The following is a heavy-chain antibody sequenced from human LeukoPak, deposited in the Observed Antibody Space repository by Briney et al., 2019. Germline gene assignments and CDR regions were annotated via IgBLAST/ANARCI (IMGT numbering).Heavy chain of an antibody. CDR2: IYPGDSDT. J-gene: IGHJ6*02. D-gene: IGHD3-3*01. V-gene: IGHV5-51*01. CDR3: ARRVDYDFWTNFYGMDV. CDR1: GYIFTSYW. Sequence: GESLKISCKGSGYIFTSYWIGCVRQMPGKGVEWRGIIYPGDSDTRYSPSFQGQVTISADKSISTAYLQWSSLKASDTAMYYCARRVDYDFWTNFYGMDVWGQGTTVTVS.